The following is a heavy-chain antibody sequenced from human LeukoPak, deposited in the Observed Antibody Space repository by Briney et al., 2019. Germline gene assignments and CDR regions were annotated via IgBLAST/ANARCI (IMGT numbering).Heavy chain of an antibody. CDR1: GGSISSSSYY. CDR3: ARGVTIFGVVSTGAFDI. Sequence: SETLSLTCTASGGSISSSSYYWGWIRQPPGKGLEWIGSIYYSGSTYYNPSLKSRVTISVDTSKNQFSLKLSSVTAADTAVYYCARGVTIFGVVSTGAFDIWGQGTMVTVSS. CDR2: IYYSGST. V-gene: IGHV4-39*01. D-gene: IGHD3-3*01. J-gene: IGHJ3*02.